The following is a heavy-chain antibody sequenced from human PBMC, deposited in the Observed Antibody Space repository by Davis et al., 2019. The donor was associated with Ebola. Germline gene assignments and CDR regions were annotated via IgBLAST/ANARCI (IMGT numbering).Heavy chain of an antibody. D-gene: IGHD3-3*01. CDR3: ANLVNALEHLPDPGH. Sequence: GESLKISCAASGFTFSSYGMHWVRQAPGKGLEWVAVIWYDGSNKQYADSVKGRFTISRDNSKNTQYLQMNSLRAEDTAVYYCANLVNALEHLPDPGHWGPGTLVTVSS. J-gene: IGHJ4*02. V-gene: IGHV3-33*06. CDR1: GFTFSSYG. CDR2: IWYDGSNK.